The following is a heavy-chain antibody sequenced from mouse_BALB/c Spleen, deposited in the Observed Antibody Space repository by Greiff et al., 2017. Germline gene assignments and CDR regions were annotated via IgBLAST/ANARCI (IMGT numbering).Heavy chain of an antibody. V-gene: IGHV1-9*01. Sequence: QVQLKQSGAELMKPGASVKISCKATGYTFSSYWIAWVKQRPGHGLEWIGEILPGSGSTNYNEKFKGKATFTADTSSNTAYMQLSSLTSEDSAVYYCARRIGEVRRDWYFDVWGAGTTVTVSS. CDR1: GYTFSSYW. CDR2: ILPGSGST. J-gene: IGHJ1*01. CDR3: ARRIGEVRRDWYFDV. D-gene: IGHD2-14*01.